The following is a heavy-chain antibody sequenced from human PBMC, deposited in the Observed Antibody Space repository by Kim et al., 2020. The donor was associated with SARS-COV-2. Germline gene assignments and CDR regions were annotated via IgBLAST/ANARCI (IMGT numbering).Heavy chain of an antibody. Sequence: ASVKVSCKASGYTFTSYDINWVRQATGQGLEWMGWMNPNSGNTGYAQKFQGRVTMTRNTSISTAYMELSSLRSEDTAVYYCARGNALLVGMDVWGQGTTVTVSS. D-gene: IGHD2-8*02. J-gene: IGHJ6*02. CDR2: MNPNSGNT. CDR1: GYTFTSYD. CDR3: ARGNALLVGMDV. V-gene: IGHV1-8*01.